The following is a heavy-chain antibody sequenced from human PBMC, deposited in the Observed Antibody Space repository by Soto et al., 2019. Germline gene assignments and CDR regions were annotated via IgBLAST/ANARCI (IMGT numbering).Heavy chain of an antibody. CDR3: ARRTVNIRTFYSGLKTNCFDF. CDR2: IYYTGTT. CDR1: GDSISSSDYY. Sequence: QLQLQESGPGLVKPSETLSLTCTVSGDSISSSDYYWGWIRQPPGKGLEWIGSIYYTGTTYYTPSFQSRVAISVDTSKNQFSLKLNSVTAADTAVYYCARRTVNIRTFYSGLKTNCFDFWGQGTLVTVSS. J-gene: IGHJ4*02. D-gene: IGHD6-19*01. V-gene: IGHV4-39*01.